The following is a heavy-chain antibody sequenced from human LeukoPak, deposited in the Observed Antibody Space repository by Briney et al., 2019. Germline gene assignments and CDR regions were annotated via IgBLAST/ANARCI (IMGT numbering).Heavy chain of an antibody. Sequence: GGSLRLSCAASGFTFSNFEMNWVRQAPGKGLEWVSAISSTGSTLYYADSVKGRFTISRDNARNSLHLQMNSLRAEDTAVYYCATDRGYSTFDIWGQGTMVAVSS. CDR3: ATDRGYSTFDI. D-gene: IGHD2-15*01. J-gene: IGHJ3*02. CDR2: ISSTGSTL. CDR1: GFTFSNFE. V-gene: IGHV3-48*03.